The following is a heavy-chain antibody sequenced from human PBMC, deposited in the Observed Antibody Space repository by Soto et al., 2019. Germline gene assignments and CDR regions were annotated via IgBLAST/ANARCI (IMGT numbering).Heavy chain of an antibody. J-gene: IGHJ4*02. V-gene: IGHV3-23*01. D-gene: IGHD5-12*01. CDR3: EKVGYSGYENESDY. Sequence: GGSLRLSCAASGFTFSSYAMSWVRQAPGKGLEWVSAISGSGGSTYYADSVKGRFTISRDNSKNTLYLQMNSLRAEDTAVYYCEKVGYSGYENESDYWGQGTLVTVSS. CDR1: GFTFSSYA. CDR2: ISGSGGST.